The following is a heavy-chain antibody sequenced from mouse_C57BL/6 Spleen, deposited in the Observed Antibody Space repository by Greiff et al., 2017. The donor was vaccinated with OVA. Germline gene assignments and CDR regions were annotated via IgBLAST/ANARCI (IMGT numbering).Heavy chain of an antibody. V-gene: IGHV5-9-1*02. CDR1: GFTFSSYA. Sequence: EVMLVESGEGLVKPGGSLKLSCAASGFTFSSYAMSWVRQTPEKRLEWVAYISSGGDYIYYADTVKGRFTISRDNARNTLYLQMSSLKSEDTAMYYCTRDNYGNWFAYWGQGTLVTVSA. CDR2: ISSGGDYI. D-gene: IGHD2-1*01. CDR3: TRDNYGNWFAY. J-gene: IGHJ3*01.